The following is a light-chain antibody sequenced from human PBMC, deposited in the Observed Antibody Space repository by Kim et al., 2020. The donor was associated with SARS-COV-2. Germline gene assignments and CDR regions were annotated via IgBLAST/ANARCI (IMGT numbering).Light chain of an antibody. J-gene: IGKJ4*01. CDR2: DAS. CDR3: QQFNSYLLT. Sequence: ASVGDRVTSTCRAIQVISSALAWYQQKPGKAPKLLIYDASSLESGVPSRFSGSGSGTDFTLTISSLQPEDFATYYCQQFNSYLLTFGGGTKVDIK. V-gene: IGKV1-13*02. CDR1: QVISSA.